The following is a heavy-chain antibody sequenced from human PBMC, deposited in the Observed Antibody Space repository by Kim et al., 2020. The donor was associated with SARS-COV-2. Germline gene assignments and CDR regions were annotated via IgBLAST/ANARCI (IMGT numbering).Heavy chain of an antibody. V-gene: IGHV4-59*01. Sequence: SETLSLTCTVSGGSISSYNWSWVRQPPGKGLEWIGYIYYSGSTNYNPSLKSRVTISVDTSKNQFSLKLSSVTAADTAVYYCARYINSGNEYYYGMDVWGQGTTVTVSS. CDR1: GGSISSYN. D-gene: IGHD5-12*01. CDR3: ARYINSGNEYYYGMDV. CDR2: IYYSGST. J-gene: IGHJ6*02.